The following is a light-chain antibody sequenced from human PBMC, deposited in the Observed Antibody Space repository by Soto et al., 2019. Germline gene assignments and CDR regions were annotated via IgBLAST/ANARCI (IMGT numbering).Light chain of an antibody. J-gene: IGKJ1*01. CDR3: QPYNNWPGT. Sequence: EIVMTQSPATLSVSPGERATLSCRASQSVSSNLAWYQQKPGQAPRLLIYGASTRATGIPARFSGSGSGTVFTPTISTLQSQYFAVYYCQPYNNWPGTFGQGTKVEIK. CDR1: QSVSSN. V-gene: IGKV3-15*01. CDR2: GAS.